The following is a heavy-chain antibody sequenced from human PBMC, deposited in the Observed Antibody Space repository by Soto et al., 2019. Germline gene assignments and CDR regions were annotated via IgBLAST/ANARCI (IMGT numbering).Heavy chain of an antibody. CDR3: ARERDSGRFPLYFDF. CDR1: GDSVSSSSAA. Sequence: PSQTLSITCVISGDSVSSSSAAWTWIRQSPSRGLEWLGRTYYKSKWYNDYEASVKSRITINPDTFKNQFSLQLNSVTPEDTAMYYCARERDSGRFPLYFDFWGQGTLVTVSS. CDR2: TYYKSKWYN. V-gene: IGHV6-1*01. D-gene: IGHD1-26*01. J-gene: IGHJ4*02.